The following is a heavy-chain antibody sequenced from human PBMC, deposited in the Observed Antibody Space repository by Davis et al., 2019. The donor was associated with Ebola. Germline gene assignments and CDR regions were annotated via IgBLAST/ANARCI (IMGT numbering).Heavy chain of an antibody. J-gene: IGHJ4*02. V-gene: IGHV1-46*01. CDR3: ARRVYSRSGFDS. D-gene: IGHD2-8*01. Sequence: AASVKVSCKASGYTFITYYIHWVRQAPGQGLEWMGIINPGGGITTYAQKFQGRVTMTRNTSISTAYMELSSLRSEDTAVYYCARRVYSRSGFDSWGQGTLVTVSS. CDR2: INPGGGIT. CDR1: GYTFITYY.